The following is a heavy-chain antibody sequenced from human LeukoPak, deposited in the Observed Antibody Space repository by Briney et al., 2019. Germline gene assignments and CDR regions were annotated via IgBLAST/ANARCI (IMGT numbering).Heavy chain of an antibody. CDR2: IYHSGST. CDR3: ARDRPVALDY. CDR1: GYSISSGHY. D-gene: IGHD6-19*01. J-gene: IGHJ4*02. Sequence: SETLSLTCTVSGYSISSGHYWGWVRQPPGKGLEWIGSIYHSGSTYYRPSLKSRVTISVDTSKNQFSLKLSSVTAADTAVYYCARDRPVALDYWGQGTLVTVSS. V-gene: IGHV4-38-2*02.